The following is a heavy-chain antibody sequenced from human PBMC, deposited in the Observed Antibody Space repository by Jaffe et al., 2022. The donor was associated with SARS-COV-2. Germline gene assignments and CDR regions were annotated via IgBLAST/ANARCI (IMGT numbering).Heavy chain of an antibody. CDR2: ISGSGGST. Sequence: EVQLLESGGGLVQPGGSLRLSCAVSGFTFSSYAMSWVRQAPGKGLEWVSAISGSGGSTYYADSVKGRFTISRDNSKNTLYLQMNSLRAEDTAVYYCAIKYSMVRGVIIPFDYWGQGTLVTVSS. D-gene: IGHD3-10*01. CDR3: AIKYSMVRGVIIPFDY. J-gene: IGHJ4*02. V-gene: IGHV3-23*01. CDR1: GFTFSSYA.